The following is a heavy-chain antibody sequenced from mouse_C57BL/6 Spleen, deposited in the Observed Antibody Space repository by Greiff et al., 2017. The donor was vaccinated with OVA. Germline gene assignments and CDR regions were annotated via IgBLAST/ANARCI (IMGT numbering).Heavy chain of an antibody. V-gene: IGHV5-17*01. J-gene: IGHJ4*01. Sequence: EVHLVESGGGLVKPGGSLKLSCAASGFTFSDYGMHWVRQAPEKGLEWVAYISSGSSTIYYADTVKGRFTISRDNAKTTLFLQMTSLRSEDTAMYYCATPVVAEDAMDYWGQGTSVTVSS. CDR2: ISSGSSTI. CDR3: ATPVVAEDAMDY. CDR1: GFTFSDYG. D-gene: IGHD1-1*01.